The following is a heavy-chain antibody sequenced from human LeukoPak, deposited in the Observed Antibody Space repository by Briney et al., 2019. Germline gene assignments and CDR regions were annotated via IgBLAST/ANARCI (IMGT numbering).Heavy chain of an antibody. CDR2: IYSGGSA. CDR3: ARGPVTTGFDP. J-gene: IGHJ5*02. CDR1: GVTVSSNY. V-gene: IGHV3-53*01. D-gene: IGHD4-17*01. Sequence: GGSLRLSCVASGVTVSSNYMSWVGQAPGKGREWVSVIYSGGSAYYADSVKGGCTHSIENSKNTLYLQMNSLRAEDTAVYYCARGPVTTGFDPWGQGTLVTVSS.